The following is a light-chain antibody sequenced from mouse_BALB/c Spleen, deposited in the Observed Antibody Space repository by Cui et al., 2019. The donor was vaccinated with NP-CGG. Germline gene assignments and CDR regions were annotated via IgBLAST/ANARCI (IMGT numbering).Light chain of an antibody. V-gene: IGLV1*01. CDR1: TGAVTTSNY. CDR3: ALWYSNHWV. Sequence: VVTTQYALTTSPGETVTLTCRSSTGAVTTSNYANWVQEKPDHLFTGLIGGTNNRAPGVPARFSGSLIGDKAALTITGAQTEDEAIYFCALWYSNHWVFGGGTKLTVL. CDR2: GTN. J-gene: IGLJ1*01.